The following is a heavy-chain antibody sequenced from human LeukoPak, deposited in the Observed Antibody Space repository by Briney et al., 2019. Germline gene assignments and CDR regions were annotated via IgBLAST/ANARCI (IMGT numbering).Heavy chain of an antibody. CDR1: GGSISSSSYY. Sequence: KPSETLSLTYTVSGGSISSSSYYWGWIRQPPGKGLEWIGSIYYSGSTYYNPSLKSRVTISVDTSKNQFSLKLGSVTAADTAVFYCARHGNDYGDPIGLFFDYWGQGTLVTVSS. D-gene: IGHD4-17*01. CDR3: ARHGNDYGDPIGLFFDY. V-gene: IGHV4-39*01. J-gene: IGHJ4*02. CDR2: IYYSGST.